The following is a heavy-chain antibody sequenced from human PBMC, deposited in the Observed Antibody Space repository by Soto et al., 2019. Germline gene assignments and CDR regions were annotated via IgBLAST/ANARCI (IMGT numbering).Heavy chain of an antibody. D-gene: IGHD3-10*01. CDR1: GFTFSSYA. CDR3: ARDEGVAMVRGYDK. V-gene: IGHV3-23*01. J-gene: IGHJ4*02. CDR2: IVGSGGST. Sequence: EVQLLESGGGLVQPGGSLRLSCAASGFTFSSYAMRWVRQAPGKGLEWVSAIVGSGGSTYYADSVKGRFTISRDNSKNTLYLQMSSLRAEDTAVYYCARDEGVAMVRGYDKWGQGTLVAVSS.